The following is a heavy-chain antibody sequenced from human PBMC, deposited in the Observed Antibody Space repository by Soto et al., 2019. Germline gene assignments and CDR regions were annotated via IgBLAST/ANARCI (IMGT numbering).Heavy chain of an antibody. CDR3: ARRRPYCSSTSCPFDY. CDR2: IYPGDSDT. Sequence: PGESLKISCKGSGYSFTSYWIGWVRQMPGKGLEWMGIIYPGDSDTRYSPSFQGQVTISADKSISTAYLQWSSLKASDTAMYYCARRRPYCSSTSCPFDYWGQGTLVTVSS. V-gene: IGHV5-51*01. CDR1: GYSFTSYW. J-gene: IGHJ4*02. D-gene: IGHD2-2*01.